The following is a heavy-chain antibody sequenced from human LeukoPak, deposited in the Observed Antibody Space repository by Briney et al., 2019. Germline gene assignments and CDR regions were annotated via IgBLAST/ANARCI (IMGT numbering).Heavy chain of an antibody. CDR2: ISYDGSNK. Sequence: GGSLRLSRAASGFTVSSYSMHWARQAPGKGLEWVAVISYDGSNKYYADSVKGRFTISRDNSKNTLYLQMNSLRAEDTAVYYCARAGAVHYFDWLLHGYWGQGTLVTVSS. CDR1: GFTVSSYS. V-gene: IGHV3-30*04. J-gene: IGHJ4*02. CDR3: ARAGAVHYFDWLLHGY. D-gene: IGHD3-9*01.